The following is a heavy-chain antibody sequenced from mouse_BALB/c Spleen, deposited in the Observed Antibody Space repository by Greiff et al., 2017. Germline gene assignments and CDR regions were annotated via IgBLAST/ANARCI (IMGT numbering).Heavy chain of an antibody. CDR1: GFTFSSYG. J-gene: IGHJ3*01. D-gene: IGHD2-3*01. Sequence: EVQLVESGGGLVQPGGSLKLSCAASGFTFSSYGMSWVRQTPDKRLELVATINSNGGSTYYPDSVKGRFTISRDNAKNTLYLQMSSLKSEDTAMYYCARGYDGYYWGQGTLVTVSA. CDR3: ARGYDGYY. CDR2: INSNGGST. V-gene: IGHV5-6-3*01.